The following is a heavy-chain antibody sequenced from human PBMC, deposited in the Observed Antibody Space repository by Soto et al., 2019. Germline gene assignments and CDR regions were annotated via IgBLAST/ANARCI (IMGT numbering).Heavy chain of an antibody. CDR3: AKDLDIVVVVAENFFDY. Sequence: GGSLRLSCAASGFTFSSYAMSWVRQAPGKGLEWVSAISGSGGSTYYADSVKGRFTISRDNSKNTLYLQMNSLRAEDTAVYYCAKDLDIVVVVAENFFDYWGQGTLVTVSS. D-gene: IGHD2-15*01. J-gene: IGHJ4*02. V-gene: IGHV3-23*01. CDR2: ISGSGGST. CDR1: GFTFSSYA.